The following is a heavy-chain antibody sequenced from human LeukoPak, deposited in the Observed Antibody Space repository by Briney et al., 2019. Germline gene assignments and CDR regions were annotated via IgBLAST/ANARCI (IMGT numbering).Heavy chain of an antibody. V-gene: IGHV5-51*01. Sequence: GIIHPGDAKTKYSPSFQGQVTISADKSISTAYLQWSSLKASDTAIYYCARALYGYGMDVWGQGTTVTVSS. J-gene: IGHJ6*02. CDR3: ARALYGYGMDV. CDR2: IHPGDAKT. D-gene: IGHD2-15*01.